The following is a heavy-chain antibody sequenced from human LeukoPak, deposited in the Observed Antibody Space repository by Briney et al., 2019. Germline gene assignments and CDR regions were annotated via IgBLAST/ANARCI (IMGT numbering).Heavy chain of an antibody. V-gene: IGHV4-59*01. D-gene: IGHD3-9*01. CDR2: IYYSGST. CDR1: GDSISSYY. Sequence: SETLSLTCTVSGDSISSYYWSWIRQPPGKGLEWIGYIYYSGSTNYNPSLKSRVTISVDTSKNQFSLKLSSVTAADTAVYYCARDERGYDILTGYYNGWFDPWGQGTLVTVSS. CDR3: ARDERGYDILTGYYNGWFDP. J-gene: IGHJ5*02.